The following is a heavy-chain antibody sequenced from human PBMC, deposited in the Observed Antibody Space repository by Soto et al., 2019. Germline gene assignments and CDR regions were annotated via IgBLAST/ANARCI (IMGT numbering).Heavy chain of an antibody. CDR1: GFTFSNYG. J-gene: IGHJ4*02. CDR2: ISGDGSGT. Sequence: GGSLRLSCAASGFTFSNYGMAWVRQAPGKGLDWVSSISGDGSGTYYADSVKGRFTISRDNSKNTLSLQMNRLRGEDSAVYYCAKILDAGGTDYWGQGTLVTVSS. CDR3: AKILDAGGTDY. D-gene: IGHD1-1*01. V-gene: IGHV3-23*01.